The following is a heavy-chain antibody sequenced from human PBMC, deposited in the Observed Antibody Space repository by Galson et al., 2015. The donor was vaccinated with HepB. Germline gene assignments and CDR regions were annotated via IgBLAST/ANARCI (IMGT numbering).Heavy chain of an antibody. CDR2: IDNSGGYT. V-gene: IGHV3-11*06. D-gene: IGHD3-3*01. CDR3: ASVGTIYGVVIGGPDY. CDR1: GFAFNNYY. Sequence: SLRLSCAVSGFAFNNYYMSWIRQAPGKGLEWISYIDNSGGYTDDADSVAGRFTISRDNAKNTLYLQMNSLRAEDTAIYYCASVGTIYGVVIGGPDYWGQGTLVTVSS. J-gene: IGHJ4*02.